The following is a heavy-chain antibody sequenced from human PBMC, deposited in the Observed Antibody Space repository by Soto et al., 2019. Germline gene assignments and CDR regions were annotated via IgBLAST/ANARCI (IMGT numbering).Heavy chain of an antibody. CDR2: IYYSGST. J-gene: IGHJ4*02. V-gene: IGHV4-39*07. Sequence: PSEPLSLTCTVSGGSISSSSYYWGWIRQPPGKGLEWIGSIYYSGSTYYNPSLKSRVTISVDTSKNQFSLKLSSVTAADTAVYYCACGQFSRLPRRAPYWGQATLFRSPQ. CDR3: ACGQFSRLPRRAPY. D-gene: IGHD6-6*01. CDR1: GGSISSSSYY.